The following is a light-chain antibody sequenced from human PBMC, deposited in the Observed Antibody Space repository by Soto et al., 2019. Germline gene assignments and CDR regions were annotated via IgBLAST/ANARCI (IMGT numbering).Light chain of an antibody. CDR2: GAS. CDR3: QQYNNWPLT. J-gene: IGKJ4*01. CDR1: QSVSSN. V-gene: IGKV3-15*01. Sequence: EIVMTQSPATLSVSPGERATLSCSASQSVSSNLAWYQQKPGQAPRLISYGASTRATGIPARFSGSGSGTEFTLTISSLQSEDFAVYYCQQYNNWPLTFGGGTKVEIK.